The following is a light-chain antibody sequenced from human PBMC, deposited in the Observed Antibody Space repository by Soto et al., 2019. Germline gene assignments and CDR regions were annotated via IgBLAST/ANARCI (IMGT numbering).Light chain of an antibody. V-gene: IGKV1-5*03. CDR2: KAS. CDR3: PHYNSYLEA. J-gene: IGKJ1*01. CDR1: QTISSW. Sequence: DIQMSQSPFTLSGTVGDRVTITCRASQTISSWLAWYQQKPGKAPKLLIYKASTLKSGVPSRFSGSGSGTEFTLTISSLQPDDFATYYCPHYNSYLEAFGQGTKVDI.